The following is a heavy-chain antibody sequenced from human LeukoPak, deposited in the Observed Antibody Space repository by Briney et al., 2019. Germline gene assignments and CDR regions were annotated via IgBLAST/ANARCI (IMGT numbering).Heavy chain of an antibody. D-gene: IGHD3-16*01. CDR1: GVSFSGYY. Sequence: SETLSLTCAVYGVSFSGYYWSWIRQPPGKGLEWIGSIYDSGSTYYNPSLKSRVTISVDTSKNQFSLKLNSVTAADTAVYYCARHYGPWGQGTLVTVSS. CDR3: ARHYGP. J-gene: IGHJ5*02. CDR2: IYDSGST. V-gene: IGHV4-34*01.